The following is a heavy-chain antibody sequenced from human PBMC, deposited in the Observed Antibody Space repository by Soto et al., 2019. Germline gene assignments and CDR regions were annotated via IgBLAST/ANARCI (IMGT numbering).Heavy chain of an antibody. CDR3: ALRIEGYYYDSSGYYAPRGAFDI. CDR1: GFSLSTSGVG. J-gene: IGHJ3*02. D-gene: IGHD3-22*01. Sequence: QITLKESGPTLMKPTQTLTLTCTFSGFSLSTSGVGVGWIRQPPGKALEWLALIYWNDDKRYSPSLKSRLTITKDTSKNQVVLTMTNMDPVDTATYYWALRIEGYYYDSSGYYAPRGAFDIWGQGTMVTVSS. V-gene: IGHV2-5*01. CDR2: IYWNDDK.